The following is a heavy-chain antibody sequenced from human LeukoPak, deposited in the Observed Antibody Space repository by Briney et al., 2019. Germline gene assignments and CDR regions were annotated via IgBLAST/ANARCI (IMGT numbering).Heavy chain of an antibody. Sequence: SETLSLTCTVSGGSISSGNYYWSWIRQPAGKGLEWIGRIYASGSTNYNPPLKSRVTISVDTSKKQFSLKLSSVTAADTAVYYCAKDSTAYNGVYDAFDLWGQGTMVTVSS. D-gene: IGHD1-1*01. CDR2: IYASGST. J-gene: IGHJ3*01. V-gene: IGHV4-61*02. CDR1: GGSISSGNYY. CDR3: AKDSTAYNGVYDAFDL.